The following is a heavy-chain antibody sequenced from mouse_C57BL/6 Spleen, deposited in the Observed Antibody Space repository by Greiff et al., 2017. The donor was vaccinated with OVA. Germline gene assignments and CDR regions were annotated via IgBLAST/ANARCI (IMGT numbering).Heavy chain of an antibody. J-gene: IGHJ1*03. Sequence: EVKLMESGGGLVKPGGSLKLSCAASGFTFSDYGMHWVRQAPEKGLEWVAYISSGSSTIYYADTVKGRFTISRDNAKNTLFLQMTSLRSEDTAMYYCASRDGYYWYFDVWGTGTTVTVSS. CDR2: ISSGSSTI. V-gene: IGHV5-17*01. CDR1: GFTFSDYG. D-gene: IGHD2-3*01. CDR3: ASRDGYYWYFDV.